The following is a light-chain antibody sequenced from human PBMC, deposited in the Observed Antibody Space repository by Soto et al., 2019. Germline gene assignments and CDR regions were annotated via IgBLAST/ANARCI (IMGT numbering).Light chain of an antibody. CDR3: QQYGTSPSIT. CDR2: DAS. CDR1: QSITRRY. V-gene: IGKV3-20*01. Sequence: PGERATLSCRASQSITRRYLAWYQQRPGQAPRLLIYDASNRASGVPGRFSGSGSGAVFTLTISRLEPEDFGVYFCQQYGTSPSITFGQGTRLEIK. J-gene: IGKJ5*01.